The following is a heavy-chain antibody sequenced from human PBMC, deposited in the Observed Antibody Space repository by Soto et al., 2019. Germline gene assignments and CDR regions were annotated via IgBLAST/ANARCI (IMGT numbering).Heavy chain of an antibody. J-gene: IGHJ4*02. CDR3: ARVDYYDSSGYYGLTPPQGEYYFDY. D-gene: IGHD3-22*01. CDR2: IYYSGST. CDR1: GGSISSGGYY. V-gene: IGHV4-31*03. Sequence: PSETLSLTCTVSGGSISSGGYYWSWIRQHPGKGLEWIGYIYYSGSTYYNPSLKSRVTISVDTSKNQFSLKLSSVTAADTAVYYCARVDYYDSSGYYGLTPPQGEYYFDYWGQGTLVTVSS.